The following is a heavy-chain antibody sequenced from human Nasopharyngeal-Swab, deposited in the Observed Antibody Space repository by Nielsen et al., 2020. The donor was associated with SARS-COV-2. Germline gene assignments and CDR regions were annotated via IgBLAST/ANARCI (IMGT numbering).Heavy chain of an antibody. Sequence: GGSLRLSFAASEFTFSSYSMNWVRQAPGKGLEWVSYISSSSSTIYYADSVKGRFTISRDNAKNSLYLQMNSLRDEDTAVYYCAREPTYYDILTGSGSGRIYYYGMDVWGQGTTVTVSS. CDR2: ISSSSSTI. V-gene: IGHV3-48*02. J-gene: IGHJ6*02. CDR3: AREPTYYDILTGSGSGRIYYYGMDV. D-gene: IGHD3-9*01. CDR1: EFTFSSYS.